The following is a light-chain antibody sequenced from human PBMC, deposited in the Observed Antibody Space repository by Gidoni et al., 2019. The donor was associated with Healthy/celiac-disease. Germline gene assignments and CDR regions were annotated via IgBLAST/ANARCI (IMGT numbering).Light chain of an antibody. CDR1: QSISSH. V-gene: IGKV3-11*01. CDR3: QQRSNWPPWT. Sequence: EIVLTQSPATLSLSPGERATLPCRASQSISSHLAWYQQKPSQAPRLLIYDASNRATGIPARFSGSGSGTDFTLTISSLEPEDFAVYYCQQRSNWPPWTFGQGTKVEIK. CDR2: DAS. J-gene: IGKJ1*01.